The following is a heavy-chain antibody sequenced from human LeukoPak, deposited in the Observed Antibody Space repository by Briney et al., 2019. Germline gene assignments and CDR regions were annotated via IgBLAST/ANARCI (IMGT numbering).Heavy chain of an antibody. CDR2: ISYDGSNK. V-gene: IGHV3-30*03. Sequence: GRSLRLSCAASGFTFSSYGMHWVRQAPGKGLEWVAVISYDGSNKYYADSVKGRFTISRDNAKNSLYLQMNSLRAEDTAFYYCAREETYYYGSGSYSRRYYFDHWGQGTLVTVSS. CDR1: GFTFSSYG. CDR3: AREETYYYGSGSYSRRYYFDH. J-gene: IGHJ4*02. D-gene: IGHD3-10*01.